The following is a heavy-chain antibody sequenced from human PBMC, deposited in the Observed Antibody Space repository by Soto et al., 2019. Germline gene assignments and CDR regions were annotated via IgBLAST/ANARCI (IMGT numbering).Heavy chain of an antibody. D-gene: IGHD2-15*01. Sequence: AGGSLRLSCVASGFTLSSYRMNWVRQVPGKGLEWVANIEEDGSEKNYVDSVKGRFTISRDNAKNSLYLQMNSLRAEDTAVYYCARDPKYCSGGSCYTLFDYWGQGTLVTVSS. CDR3: ARDPKYCSGGSCYTLFDY. V-gene: IGHV3-7*01. CDR2: IEEDGSEK. CDR1: GFTLSSYR. J-gene: IGHJ4*02.